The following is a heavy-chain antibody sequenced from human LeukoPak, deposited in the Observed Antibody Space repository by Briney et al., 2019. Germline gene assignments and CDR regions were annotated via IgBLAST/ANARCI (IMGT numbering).Heavy chain of an antibody. CDR2: IYHSGST. V-gene: IGHV4-39*07. Sequence: SETLSLTCTVSGGSISSRRYYWGWIRQPPGKGLEWIGTIYHSGSTYYNPSLKSRVTISVDTSKNQFSLKLSSVTAADTAVYYCAREKQTAGSDYWGQGTLVTVSS. D-gene: IGHD3-10*01. J-gene: IGHJ4*02. CDR1: GGSISSRRYY. CDR3: AREKQTAGSDY.